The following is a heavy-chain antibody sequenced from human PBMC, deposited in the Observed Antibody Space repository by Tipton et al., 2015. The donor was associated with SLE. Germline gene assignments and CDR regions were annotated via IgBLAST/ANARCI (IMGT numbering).Heavy chain of an antibody. CDR1: GFTFSRYG. CDR2: IWYDGSHK. J-gene: IGHJ4*02. D-gene: IGHD4-17*01. V-gene: IGHV3-33*01. CDR3: ARDRDGDFSIFDY. Sequence: SLRLSCAASGFTFSRYGIHWVRQAPGKGLEWVAFIWYDGSHKYYSDSVKGRFTISRDNSKNTLYLEMNSLRAEDTAMYYCARDRDGDFSIFDYWGQGALVTVSS.